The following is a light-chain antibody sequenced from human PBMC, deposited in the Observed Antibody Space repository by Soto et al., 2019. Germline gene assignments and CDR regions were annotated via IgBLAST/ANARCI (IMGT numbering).Light chain of an antibody. CDR2: KAS. J-gene: IGKJ1*01. CDR1: QTISSW. CDR3: QLYNSYSEA. V-gene: IGKV1-5*03. Sequence: DIKMTQSPSTLSGSEGDRVTIACRASQTISSWLAWYQQKPGKAPKLLIYKASTLKSGVPSRFSGSGSGTEFTLTISSLQPDDFATYYCQLYNSYSEAFGQGTNVDIK.